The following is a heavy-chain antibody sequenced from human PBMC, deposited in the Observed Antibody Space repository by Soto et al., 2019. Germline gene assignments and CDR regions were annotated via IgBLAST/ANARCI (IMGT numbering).Heavy chain of an antibody. CDR3: AGHVPYGEQVLFDY. J-gene: IGHJ4*02. CDR2: IYYSGST. Sequence: SETLSLTCTVSGGSISSYYWSWIRQPPGKGLEWIGYIYYSGSTNYNPSLKSRVTISVDTSKNQFSLKLSSVTAADTAVYYCAGHVPYGEQVLFDYWGQGTLVTVSS. D-gene: IGHD4-17*01. CDR1: GGSISSYY. V-gene: IGHV4-59*08.